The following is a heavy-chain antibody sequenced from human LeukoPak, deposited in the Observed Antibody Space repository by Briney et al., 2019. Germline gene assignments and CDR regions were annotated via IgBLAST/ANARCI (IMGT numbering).Heavy chain of an antibody. Sequence: GALVKVSCKTSGYTFTSYYVSWVRQAPGQGLEWMGWVSGYNAKTKYVQKFQGRITMTIDTSTTTAYMELRSLTSDDTAVYYCARVRDYYANSDYSDYWGQGTLVTVSS. V-gene: IGHV1-18*04. CDR2: VSGYNAKT. CDR1: GYTFTSYY. D-gene: IGHD3-22*01. CDR3: ARVRDYYANSDYSDY. J-gene: IGHJ4*02.